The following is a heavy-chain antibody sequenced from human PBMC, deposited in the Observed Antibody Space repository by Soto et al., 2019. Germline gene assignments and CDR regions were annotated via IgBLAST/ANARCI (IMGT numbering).Heavy chain of an antibody. Sequence: QVQLQESGPGLVKPSETLSLTCTVSGGSISSYYWCWIRQPPGKGLEWIGYIYYSGSTNYNPSLKSRVTIAVDTSKNQFSLRLSSVTAADAAVYYCERDSGDGGSLHYWGQGTLVTVSS. J-gene: IGHJ4*02. CDR1: GGSISSYY. CDR2: IYYSGST. V-gene: IGHV4-59*01. CDR3: ERDSGDGGSLHY. D-gene: IGHD2-15*01.